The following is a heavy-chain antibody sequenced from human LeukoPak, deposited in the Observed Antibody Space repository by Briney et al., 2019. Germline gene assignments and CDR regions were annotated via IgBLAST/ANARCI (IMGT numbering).Heavy chain of an antibody. D-gene: IGHD3-9*01. V-gene: IGHV3-21*01. Sequence: GGSLRLSCAASGFTFSRYSMNWVRQAPGKGLEWVSSISHSGYDIYYADSVKGRFTISRDNAKNSLYLQMNSLRAEDTAVYYCGRGRNYDILTGYRYGMDVWGQGTTVTVSS. CDR1: GFTFSRYS. CDR3: GRGRNYDILTGYRYGMDV. CDR2: ISHSGYDI. J-gene: IGHJ6*02.